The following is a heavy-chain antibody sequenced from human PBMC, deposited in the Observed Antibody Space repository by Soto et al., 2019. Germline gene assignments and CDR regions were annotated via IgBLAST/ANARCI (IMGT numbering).Heavy chain of an antibody. Sequence: GGSLRLSGGAFELTMRSYAMILVRHAPGKGLEWVSAISGSGGSTYYADSVKGRFTISRDNSKNTLYLQMNSLRAEDTAVYYCAKLMRKWLDSCMDGWGQGTTVTFSS. CDR2: ISGSGGST. V-gene: IGHV3-23*01. J-gene: IGHJ6*02. CDR3: AKLMRKWLDSCMDG. D-gene: IGHD6-19*01. CDR1: ELTMRSYA.